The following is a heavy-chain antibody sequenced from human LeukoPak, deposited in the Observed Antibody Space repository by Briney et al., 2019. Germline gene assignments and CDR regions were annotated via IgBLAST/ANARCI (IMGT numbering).Heavy chain of an antibody. Sequence: GGTLRLSCAASGFTFSSYGMSWVRQAPGKGLEWVSAISSSGSTIYYADSVKGRFTISRDNAKNSLYLQMNSLRAEDTAVYYCAELGITMIGGVWGKGTTVTISS. CDR1: GFTFSSYG. CDR3: AELGITMIGGV. D-gene: IGHD3-10*02. J-gene: IGHJ6*04. V-gene: IGHV3-48*04. CDR2: ISSSGSTI.